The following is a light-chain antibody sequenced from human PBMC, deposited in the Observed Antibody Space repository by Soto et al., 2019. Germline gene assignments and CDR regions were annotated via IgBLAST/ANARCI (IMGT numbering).Light chain of an antibody. Sequence: EIVMTQSPATLSVSPGERATLSCRASQSVSSNLAWYQRKPGQVPRLIIYGASTRATDIPARFSGSRSGTEFTLTISSLQSEDFAVYYCQQYNNWPFTFGPGTKVDIK. V-gene: IGKV3D-15*01. CDR1: QSVSSN. CDR2: GAS. CDR3: QQYNNWPFT. J-gene: IGKJ3*01.